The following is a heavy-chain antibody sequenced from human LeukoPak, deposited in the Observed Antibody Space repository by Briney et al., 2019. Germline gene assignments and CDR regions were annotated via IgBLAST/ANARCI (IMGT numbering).Heavy chain of an antibody. CDR1: GYTFTGYY. J-gene: IGHJ6*03. V-gene: IGHV1-2*02. CDR2: INPNSGGT. Sequence: GASVKVSCKASGYTFTGYYMHWVRQAPGQGLEWMGWINPNSGGTNYAQKFLGGVTLTWDTSISTAYVELNRLTSDDTAVYYCATSAGDYRAGHYYYMGVWGKGTSVTVSS. D-gene: IGHD4-11*01. CDR3: ATSAGDYRAGHYYYMGV.